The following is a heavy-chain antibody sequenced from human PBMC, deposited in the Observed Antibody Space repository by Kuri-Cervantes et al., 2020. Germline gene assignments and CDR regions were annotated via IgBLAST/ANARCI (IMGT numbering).Heavy chain of an antibody. Sequence: GGSLRLSCAASGFIVNSNYMSWVRQAPGKGLEWVSVIYSGGSTYYADSVKGRFTISRDNSKNTLYLQMNSLRAEDTAVYYCAKGDYDFWSGFDYWGQGTLVTVSS. CDR1: GFIVNSNY. J-gene: IGHJ4*02. D-gene: IGHD3-3*01. CDR2: IYSGGST. V-gene: IGHV3-53*05. CDR3: AKGDYDFWSGFDY.